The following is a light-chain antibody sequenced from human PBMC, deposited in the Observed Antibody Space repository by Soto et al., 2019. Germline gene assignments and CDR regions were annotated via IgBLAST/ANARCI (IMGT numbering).Light chain of an antibody. V-gene: IGKV3-20*01. CDR1: QSVSSSC. CDR2: GAS. CDR3: QQYGSSPSWT. Sequence: EIVLTQSPGTLSLSPGERATLSCRASQSVSSSCLAWYQQKPGQAPRLLIYGASSRATGIPDRFSGSGSGTDFTLTISRLEPEDFAVYYCQQYGSSPSWTFGQGTKV. J-gene: IGKJ1*01.